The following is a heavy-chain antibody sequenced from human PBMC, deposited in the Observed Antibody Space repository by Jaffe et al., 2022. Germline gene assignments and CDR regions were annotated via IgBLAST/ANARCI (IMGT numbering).Heavy chain of an antibody. V-gene: IGHV4-61*02. D-gene: IGHD3-16*01. Sequence: QVQLQESGPGLVKPSQTLSLTCTVSGGSISSGSYYWSWIRQPAGKGLEWIGRIYTSGSTNYNPSLKSRVTISVDTSKNQFSLKLSSVTAADTAVYYCARERILRGNAFDIWGQGTMVTVSS. CDR1: GGSISSGSYY. J-gene: IGHJ3*02. CDR3: ARERILRGNAFDI. CDR2: IYTSGST.